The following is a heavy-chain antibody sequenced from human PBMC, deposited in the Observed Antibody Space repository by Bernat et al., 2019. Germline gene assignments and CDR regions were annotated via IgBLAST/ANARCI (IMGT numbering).Heavy chain of an antibody. CDR3: ARNTLKRLGYCSSTSCYGGWFDP. D-gene: IGHD2-2*01. Sequence: QVQLQESGPGLVKSSGTLSLTCAVSGGSISSSNWWSWVRQPPGKGLEWIGEIYHSGSTNYNPSLKSRVTISVDKSKNQFSLKLSSVTAADTAVYYCARNTLKRLGYCSSTSCYGGWFDPWGQGTLVTVSS. CDR2: IYHSGST. J-gene: IGHJ5*02. V-gene: IGHV4-4*02. CDR1: GGSISSSNW.